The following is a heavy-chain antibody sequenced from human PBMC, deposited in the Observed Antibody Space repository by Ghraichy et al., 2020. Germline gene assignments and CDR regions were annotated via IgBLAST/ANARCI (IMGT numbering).Heavy chain of an antibody. CDR2: ISGSGGST. V-gene: IGHV3-23*01. D-gene: IGHD6-6*01. J-gene: IGHJ4*02. Sequence: GGSLRLSCAASGFTFSSYAMSWVRQAPGKGLEWVSAISGSGGSTYYADSVKGRFTISRDNSKNTLYLQMNSLRAEDTAVYYCAKWQEGGSSSSADYWGQGTLVTVSS. CDR1: GFTFSSYA. CDR3: AKWQEGGSSSSADY.